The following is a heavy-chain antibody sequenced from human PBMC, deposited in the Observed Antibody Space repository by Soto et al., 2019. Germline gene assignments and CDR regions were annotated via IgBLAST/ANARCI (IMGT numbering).Heavy chain of an antibody. CDR1: GDSVNSENCY. CDR2: IYYNGGT. D-gene: IGHD3-16*02. J-gene: IGHJ4*02. CDR3: ARDGGQGRGVIGHY. V-gene: IGHV4-61*01. Sequence: PXETLALTCAVAGDSVNSENCYWNWIRQAPGKGPEWIGYIYYNGGTNYNPSLKSRATILLDTSTNQFSLTLTSVTAADTAVYYCARDGGQGRGVIGHYWGRGFLVTVSS.